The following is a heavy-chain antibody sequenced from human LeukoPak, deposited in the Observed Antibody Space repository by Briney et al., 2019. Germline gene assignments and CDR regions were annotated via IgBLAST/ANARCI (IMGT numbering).Heavy chain of an antibody. V-gene: IGHV3-7*01. D-gene: IGHD2-2*01. CDR1: GFTFSSYW. Sequence: GGSLRLSCAASGFTFSSYWMSWVRQAPGKGLEWVANIKQDGSEKYYVDSVKGRFTISRDNAKNSLYLQMNSLRAEDTAVYYCARTIEDIVVVPAAHRYYYMDVWGKGTTVTVSS. CDR2: IKQDGSEK. J-gene: IGHJ6*03. CDR3: ARTIEDIVVVPAAHRYYYMDV.